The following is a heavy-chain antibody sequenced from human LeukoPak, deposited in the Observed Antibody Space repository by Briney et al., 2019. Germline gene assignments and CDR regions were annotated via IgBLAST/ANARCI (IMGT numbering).Heavy chain of an antibody. CDR2: IYTSGST. V-gene: IGHV4-4*09. J-gene: IGHJ6*03. Sequence: SETLSLTCNVSGGSISSYYWSWIRQPPGEGLGWIGYIYTSGSTDYNPSLQSRVSISVDTSQNQFSLKLSSVTAADAAVYYCARLDYYYYYMDVWGKGTTVTVSS. CDR3: ARLDYYYYYMDV. CDR1: GGSISSYY.